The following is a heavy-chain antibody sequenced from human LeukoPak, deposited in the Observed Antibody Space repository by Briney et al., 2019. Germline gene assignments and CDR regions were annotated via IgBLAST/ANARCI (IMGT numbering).Heavy chain of an antibody. D-gene: IGHD3-22*01. CDR2: IYYSGST. J-gene: IGHJ6*03. CDR3: ARGRVIYDSSGYYYYYMDV. CDR1: GYSISSGYY. V-gene: IGHV4-38-2*02. Sequence: PSETLSLTCTVSGYSISSGYYWGWIRQPPGKGLEWIGSIYYSGSTYYNPSLKSRVTISVDTSKNQFSLKLSSVTAADTAVYYCARGRVIYDSSGYYYYYMDVWGKGTTVTISS.